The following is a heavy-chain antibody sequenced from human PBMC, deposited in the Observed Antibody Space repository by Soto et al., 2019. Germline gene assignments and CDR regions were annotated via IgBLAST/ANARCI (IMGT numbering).Heavy chain of an antibody. J-gene: IGHJ6*02. CDR3: ANEVDVAFSSLQYGMDV. Sequence: GWSLRLSCASSVFTFNNFAMQWVRQAPGKGLEWVAFISYDGTYKYYADSVRGRFTVYRDNSKSTLFLQMNSLKFEDTAVYVCANEVDVAFSSLQYGMDVWGQGTTVTVSS. CDR2: ISYDGTYK. CDR1: VFTFNNFA. D-gene: IGHD5-12*01. V-gene: IGHV3-30*14.